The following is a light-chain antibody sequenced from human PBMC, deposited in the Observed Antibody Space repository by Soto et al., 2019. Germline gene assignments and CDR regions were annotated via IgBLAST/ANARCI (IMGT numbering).Light chain of an antibody. CDR3: SSYAGNKNVV. CDR2: EVS. V-gene: IGLV2-8*01. CDR1: SSDVGGYNY. J-gene: IGLJ2*01. Sequence: QSVLTQPPSASGSPGQSVTISCTGTSSDVGGYNYVSWNQQHPGKAPKLMIYEVSKRPSGVPDRFSGSKSGNTASLTVSGLQAADEADYFCSSYAGNKNVVFGGGTKLTVL.